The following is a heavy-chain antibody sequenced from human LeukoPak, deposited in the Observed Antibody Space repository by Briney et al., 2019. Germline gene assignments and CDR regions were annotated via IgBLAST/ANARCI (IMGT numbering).Heavy chain of an antibody. D-gene: IGHD5-18*01. J-gene: IGHJ4*02. Sequence: PGGSLRLSCAASGFTFSSYGMHWVRQAPGKGLEWVAVISYDGSNKYYADSVKGRFTISRDKSKNTLYLQMNSLRAEDTAVYYCARRVGYSYGYGDYFDYWGQGTLVTVSS. CDR3: ARRVGYSYGYGDYFDY. CDR1: GFTFSSYG. CDR2: ISYDGSNK. V-gene: IGHV3-30*03.